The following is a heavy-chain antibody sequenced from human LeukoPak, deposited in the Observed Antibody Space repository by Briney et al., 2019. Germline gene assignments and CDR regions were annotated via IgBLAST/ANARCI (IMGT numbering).Heavy chain of an antibody. D-gene: IGHD3-22*01. CDR2: INHSGST. CDR1: GGSFSGYY. CDR3: GRGDDSSGEH. V-gene: IGHV4-34*01. J-gene: IGHJ4*02. Sequence: ASETLSLTCAVYGGSFSGYYWSWIRQPPGKGLEWIGEINHSGSTNYNPSLKSRVTMSVDTSKNQFSLKLSSVTAADTAVYYCGRGDDSSGEHWGQGTLVTDSS.